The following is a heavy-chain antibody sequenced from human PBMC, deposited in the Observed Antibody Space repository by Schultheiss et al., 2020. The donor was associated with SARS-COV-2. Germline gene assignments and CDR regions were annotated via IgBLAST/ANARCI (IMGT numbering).Heavy chain of an antibody. Sequence: SETLSLTCTVSGGSISGGGSYWSWIRQHPGKGLEWIGYIYYSGSTYYNPSLKSRVTISVDTSKNQFSLKLSSVTAADTAVYYCARRGWQLGGFGWFDPWGQGTLVTVSS. V-gene: IGHV4-31*03. CDR2: IYYSGST. D-gene: IGHD6-6*01. CDR3: ARRGWQLGGFGWFDP. J-gene: IGHJ5*02. CDR1: GGSISGGGSY.